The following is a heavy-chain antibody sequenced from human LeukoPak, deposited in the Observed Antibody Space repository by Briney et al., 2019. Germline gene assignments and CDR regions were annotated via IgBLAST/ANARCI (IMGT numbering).Heavy chain of an antibody. V-gene: IGHV3-48*04. CDR1: GFSFNRRG. CDR3: ARIDGPTVFTYYMDL. D-gene: IGHD3-16*01. CDR2: IRPRSETI. J-gene: IGHJ6*03. Sequence: GESLRLSCATSGFSFNRRGMNWVRHPPGKGLEWVSYIRPRSETIFYAESVQGRFAVSRDDAKGSLYLQMHTLRVEDTAVYYCARIDGPTVFTYYMDLWGKGTTVTVAS.